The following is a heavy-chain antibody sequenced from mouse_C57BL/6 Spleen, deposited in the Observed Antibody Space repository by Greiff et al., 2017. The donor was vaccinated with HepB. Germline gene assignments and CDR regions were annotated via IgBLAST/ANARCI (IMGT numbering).Heavy chain of an antibody. J-gene: IGHJ4*01. Sequence: VQLQQPGAELVRPGTSVKLSCKASGYTFTSYWMHWVKQRPGQGLEWIGVIDPSDSYTNYNQKFKGKATLTVDTSSSTAYMQLSSLTSDDSAVYYCARGGLLRSYAMDYWGQGTSVTVSS. CDR1: GYTFTSYW. D-gene: IGHD1-1*01. CDR2: IDPSDSYT. CDR3: ARGGLLRSYAMDY. V-gene: IGHV1-59*01.